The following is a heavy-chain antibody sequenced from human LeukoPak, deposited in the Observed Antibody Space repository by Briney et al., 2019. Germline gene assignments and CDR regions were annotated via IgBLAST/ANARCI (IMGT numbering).Heavy chain of an antibody. CDR2: INTDGSST. CDR1: GFTFSSYW. Sequence: PGGSLRLPCAASGFTFSSYWMHWVRQAPGKGLVWVSRINTDGSSTSYADSVKGRFTISRDNAKNTLYLQMNSLRAEDTAVYYCARDRDYYDSSGYYAYWGQGTLVTVSS. J-gene: IGHJ4*02. V-gene: IGHV3-74*01. CDR3: ARDRDYYDSSGYYAY. D-gene: IGHD3-22*01.